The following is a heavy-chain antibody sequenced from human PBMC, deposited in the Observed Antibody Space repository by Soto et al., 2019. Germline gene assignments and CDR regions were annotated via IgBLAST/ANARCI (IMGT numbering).Heavy chain of an antibody. CDR1: GFTFNSFA. CDR2: LSGSGSST. V-gene: IGHV3-23*01. D-gene: IGHD2-21*02. Sequence: PGGSLRLSCAASGFTFNSFAMSWVRQAPGKGLEWVSALSGSGSSTYYADSVKGRFTISRDNSKNTLYMQMNSLRAEDTAVYYCAKDDAPHLTYCGGDCQVVFDYWGHGTLVTVSS. J-gene: IGHJ4*01. CDR3: AKDDAPHLTYCGGDCQVVFDY.